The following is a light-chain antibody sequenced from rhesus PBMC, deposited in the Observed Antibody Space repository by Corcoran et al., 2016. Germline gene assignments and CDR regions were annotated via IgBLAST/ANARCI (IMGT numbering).Light chain of an antibody. CDR1: QGISSW. J-gene: IGKJ2*01. CDR3: QQYNSAPYS. CDR2: KAS. V-gene: IGKV1-21*01. Sequence: DIQMTQSPSSLSASVGDRVTITCRASQGISSWLAWYQQQPGKAPKPLIYKASILQSGVPSRFSGSGAGTDFTLTISSLQPEDCATYYCQQYNSAPYSFGQGTKVEIK.